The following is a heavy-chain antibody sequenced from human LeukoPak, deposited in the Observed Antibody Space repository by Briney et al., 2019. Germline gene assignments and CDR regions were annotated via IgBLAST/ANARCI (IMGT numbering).Heavy chain of an antibody. V-gene: IGHV4-31*03. CDR1: GGSISSGGYY. CDR3: ARAWFTRKGYFQH. D-gene: IGHD2-15*01. CDR2: IYYGGST. Sequence: PSQTLSLTCTVSGGSISSGGYYWTWIRQHPGKGLEWIGYIYYGGSTYYNPSLKSRVTISVDTSKNQFSLKLSSVTAADTAVYYCARAWFTRKGYFQHWGQGTLVTVSS. J-gene: IGHJ1*01.